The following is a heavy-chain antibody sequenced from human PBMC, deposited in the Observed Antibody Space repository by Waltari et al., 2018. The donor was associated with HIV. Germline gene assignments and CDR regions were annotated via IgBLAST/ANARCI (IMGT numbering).Heavy chain of an antibody. CDR2: ASRSGST. CDR1: GYSISSDYY. Sequence: QVQLHDSGPGMVRPSETLSLTCAVSGYSISSDYYWGWIRQPPGKGLEWIGSASRSGSTYYSPSLKSRVTISLDTSKNQFSLKLNSVAAADTAVYYCGSGSRRGHSHGIDYWGQGTLVTVSS. D-gene: IGHD5-18*01. J-gene: IGHJ4*02. V-gene: IGHV4-38-2*01. CDR3: GSGSRRGHSHGIDY.